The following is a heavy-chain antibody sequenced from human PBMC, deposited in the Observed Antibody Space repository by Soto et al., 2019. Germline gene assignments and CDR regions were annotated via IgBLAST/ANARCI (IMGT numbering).Heavy chain of an antibody. D-gene: IGHD1-20*01. J-gene: IGHJ6*02. CDR3: ASEPGSYSWNDGLMDV. CDR2: IDTGTTFK. V-gene: IGHV3-21*01. CDR1: GFSFSNFT. Sequence: EVQLVESGGGLVKPGGSLRLSCAASGFSFSNFTMNWVRQAPGKGLEWVSSIDTGTTFKFYAASVTGRSTTSTDNSKKSLYLQMNTLGAEDTAVYNGASEPGSYSWNDGLMDVWGQGTTVTVSS.